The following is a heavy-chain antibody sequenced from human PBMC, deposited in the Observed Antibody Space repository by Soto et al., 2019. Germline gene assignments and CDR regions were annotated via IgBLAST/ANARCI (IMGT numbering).Heavy chain of an antibody. J-gene: IGHJ6*02. CDR2: IYYSGST. CDR3: ARDIRYYDSSGYYHPYGMDV. V-gene: IGHV4-31*03. D-gene: IGHD3-22*01. CDR1: GGSISSGGYY. Sequence: SETLSLTCTVSGGSISSGGYYWSWIRQHPGKGLEWIGYIYYSGSTYYNPSLKSRVTISVDTSKNQFSLKLSSVTAADTAVYYCARDIRYYDSSGYYHPYGMDVWGQGTTVTVSS.